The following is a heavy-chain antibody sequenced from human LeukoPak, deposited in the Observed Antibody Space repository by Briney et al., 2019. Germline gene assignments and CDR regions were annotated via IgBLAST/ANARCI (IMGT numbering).Heavy chain of an antibody. D-gene: IGHD3-16*01. CDR1: GGSISSGGYY. V-gene: IGHV4-31*03. J-gene: IGHJ3*02. Sequence: SETLSLTCTVSGGSISSGGYYWSWIRQHPGKGLEWIGYIYYSGSTYYNPSLKSRVTISVDTSKNQFSLKLSSVTAADTAVYYCARERRGHAFDIWGQGTMVTVSS. CDR3: ARERRGHAFDI. CDR2: IYYSGST.